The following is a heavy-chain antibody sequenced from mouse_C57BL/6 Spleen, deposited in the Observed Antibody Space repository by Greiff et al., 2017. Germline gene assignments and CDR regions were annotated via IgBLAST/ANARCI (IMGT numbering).Heavy chain of an antibody. V-gene: IGHV3-6*01. Sequence: EVQVVESGPGLVKPSQSLSLTCSVTGYSITSGYYWNWIRQFPGNKLEWMGYISYDGSNNYNPSLKNRISITRDTSKNQFFLKLNSVTTEDTATYYCARGAYLDYWGQGTTLTVSS. CDR3: ARGAYLDY. J-gene: IGHJ2*01. CDR1: GYSITSGYY. CDR2: ISYDGSN.